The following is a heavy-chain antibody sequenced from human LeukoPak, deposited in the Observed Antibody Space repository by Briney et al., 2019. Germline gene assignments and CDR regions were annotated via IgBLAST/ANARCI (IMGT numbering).Heavy chain of an antibody. J-gene: IGHJ4*02. V-gene: IGHV5-51*01. Sequence: GESLKISCKGSGYTFSSYWIGWVRQMPGKGLEWMGIIYPGDSDTRYSPSLQGQVTISVDTSIGTAYLQWSSLKALDTAIYYCARQNDFRLDYWGQGTLVTVSS. CDR2: IYPGDSDT. CDR3: ARQNDFRLDY. D-gene: IGHD3-3*01. CDR1: GYTFSSYW.